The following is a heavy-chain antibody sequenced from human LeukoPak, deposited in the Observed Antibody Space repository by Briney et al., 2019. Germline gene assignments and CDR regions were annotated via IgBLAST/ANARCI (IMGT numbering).Heavy chain of an antibody. CDR3: AKGLGRWAKRYYFDY. Sequence: GGSLRLSCAASGYTFSSYAMSWVRQAPGKGLEWVSAISGSGGSTYYADSVKGRFTISRDNSKNTLYLQMNSLRAEDTAVYYCAKGLGRWAKRYYFDYWGQGTLVTVSS. D-gene: IGHD3-16*01. CDR1: GYTFSSYA. V-gene: IGHV3-23*01. CDR2: ISGSGGST. J-gene: IGHJ4*02.